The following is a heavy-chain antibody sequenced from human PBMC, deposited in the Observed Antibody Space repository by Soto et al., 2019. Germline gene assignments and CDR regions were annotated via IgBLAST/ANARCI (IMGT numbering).Heavy chain of an antibody. CDR1: GFTFSSYA. J-gene: IGHJ6*02. D-gene: IGHD1-1*01. CDR3: AKQQGPGTPYYYAMDV. V-gene: IGHV3-23*01. Sequence: EVPLLEAGGGLVQFGGSQRLSCAASGFTFSSYAMSWVRQAPGKGLEWVSSLSGSGGATYYAASVKGRFTISRDNSKNTVYLQMNSLGADDTAVYYCAKQQGPGTPYYYAMDVWGQGTAVTVSS. CDR2: LSGSGGAT.